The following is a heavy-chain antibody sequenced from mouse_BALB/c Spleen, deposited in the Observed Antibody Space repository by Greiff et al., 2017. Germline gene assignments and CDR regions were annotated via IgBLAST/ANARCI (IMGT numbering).Heavy chain of an antibody. Sequence: VQLKESGPSLVKPSQTLSLTCSVTGDSITSGYWNWIRKFPGNKLEYMGYISYSGSTYYNPSLKSRISITRDTSKNQYYLQLNSVTTEDTATYYCARPLSYDGYPAWFAYWGQGTLVTVSA. V-gene: IGHV3-8*02. CDR1: GDSITSGY. CDR3: ARPLSYDGYPAWFAY. CDR2: ISYSGST. J-gene: IGHJ3*01. D-gene: IGHD2-3*01.